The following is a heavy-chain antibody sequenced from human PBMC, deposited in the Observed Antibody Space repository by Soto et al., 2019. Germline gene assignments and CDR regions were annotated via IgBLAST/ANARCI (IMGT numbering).Heavy chain of an antibody. CDR1: GFSLSTSGVG. V-gene: IGHV2-5*02. D-gene: IGHD7-27*01. CDR2: SYWDDDK. J-gene: IGHJ4*02. CDR3: AHSLIPNWGSRGAFDY. Sequence: QITLKESGPTLVKPTQTLTLTCTFSGFSLSTSGVGVGWIRQPPGKALEWLALSYWDDDKRYSPSLKSRITITKDTSKNQVVLTMTNTDPVDTATYYCAHSLIPNWGSRGAFDYWGQGTLVTVSS.